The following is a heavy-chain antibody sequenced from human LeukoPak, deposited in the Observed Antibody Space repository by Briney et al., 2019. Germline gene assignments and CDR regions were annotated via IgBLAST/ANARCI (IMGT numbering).Heavy chain of an antibody. V-gene: IGHV1-2*02. J-gene: IGHJ5*01. Sequence: GASVKLSCKASGYTFTGYDMHWVRQAPGQGLEWMGWMNPNSGGTNYAQKFQGRVTMTRDTSISTAYMELSRLRSDVTAVYYRARDLDFWGGPDCLGGGTLVIDS. CDR2: MNPNSGGT. D-gene: IGHD3-3*01. CDR3: ARDLDFWGGPDCLGGGTLVIDS. CDR1: GYTFTGYD.